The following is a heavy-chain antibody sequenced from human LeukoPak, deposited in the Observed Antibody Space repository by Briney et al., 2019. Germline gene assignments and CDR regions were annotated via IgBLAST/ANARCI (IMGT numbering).Heavy chain of an antibody. Sequence: GGSLRLSCAASGFTFSSYGMHWVRQAPGKGLEWVAVISYDGSNKYYADSVKGRFTISRDNSKNTLYLQMNNLRAEDTAVYYCAKWGYCSSTTCLAIMDVWGKGTTVTVSS. CDR2: ISYDGSNK. V-gene: IGHV3-30*18. D-gene: IGHD2-2*01. J-gene: IGHJ6*03. CDR1: GFTFSSYG. CDR3: AKWGYCSSTTCLAIMDV.